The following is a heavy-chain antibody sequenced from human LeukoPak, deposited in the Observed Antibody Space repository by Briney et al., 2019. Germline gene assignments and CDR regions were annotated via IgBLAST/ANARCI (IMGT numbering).Heavy chain of an antibody. CDR1: GFTFSTYS. V-gene: IGHV3-21*01. J-gene: IGHJ4*02. D-gene: IGHD1-26*01. Sequence: GGSLRLSCAASGFTFSTYSMNWVRQAPGKGLEWVSSIGGTGTSIYYADSVKGRFTISGDNPKNSLYLQMNSLRAEDTAVYYCARVRLGAPDDYWGQGTLVTVSS. CDR2: IGGTGTSI. CDR3: ARVRLGAPDDY.